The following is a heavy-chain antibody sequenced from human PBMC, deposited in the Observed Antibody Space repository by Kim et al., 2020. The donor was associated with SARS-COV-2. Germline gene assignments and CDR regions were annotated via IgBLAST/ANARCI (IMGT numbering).Heavy chain of an antibody. CDR3: TRGCSGGSCLTFAGRYYMDV. D-gene: IGHD2-15*01. CDR2: INHSGST. Sequence: SETLSLTCAVYGGSFSGYYWSWVRQPPGKGLEWIGEINHSGSTSYNPSLKSRVTISVDTSKNQFSLKLSPVTAADTAVYYCTRGCSGGSCLTFAGRYYMDVWGKGTTVTVSS. J-gene: IGHJ6*03. CDR1: GGSFSGYY. V-gene: IGHV4-34*01.